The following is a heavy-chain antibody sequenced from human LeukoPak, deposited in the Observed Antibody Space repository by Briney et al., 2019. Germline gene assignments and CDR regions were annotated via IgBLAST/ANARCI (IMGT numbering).Heavy chain of an antibody. CDR2: ISGSGGST. D-gene: IGHD2-15*01. V-gene: IGHV3-23*01. CDR3: AKGGWWQLGGGDY. J-gene: IGHJ4*02. CDR1: GFTFSSYA. Sequence: GGSLRLSCAASGFTFSSYAMSWVRQAPGKGLEWVSAISGSGGSTYYADSVKGRFTISRDNSKNTLYLRMNSLRAEDTAVYYCAKGGWWQLGGGDYWGQGTLVTVSS.